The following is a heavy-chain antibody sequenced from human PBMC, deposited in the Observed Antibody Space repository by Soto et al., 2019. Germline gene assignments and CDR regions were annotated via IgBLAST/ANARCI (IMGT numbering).Heavy chain of an antibody. J-gene: IGHJ6*02. Sequence: SQTLSLTCAISVDRVSSNSAAWNLISQSPSRGLEWLGRTYYRSKWYNDYAVSVKSRITINTDTSKNQFSLQLNSVTPEDTAVYYCAREEVCSSTSCYDHYGMEGWRQVNTVT. CDR1: VDRVSSNSAA. V-gene: IGHV6-1*01. D-gene: IGHD2-2*01. CDR2: TYYRSKWYN. CDR3: AREEVCSSTSCYDHYGMEG.